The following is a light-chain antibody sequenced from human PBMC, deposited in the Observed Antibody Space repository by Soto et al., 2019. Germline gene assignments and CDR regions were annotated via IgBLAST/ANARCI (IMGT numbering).Light chain of an antibody. Sequence: QSALTQPASVSGSPGQSITISCTGTSSDVGYSNYVSWYQQHPGKAPKLIIHGVTHRPSGVSTRFSASKSAYTASLTISGLQAEDEADYYCSSFTTNYFYVFGPGTKLTVL. V-gene: IGLV2-14*01. CDR1: SSDVGYSNY. CDR3: SSFTTNYFYV. J-gene: IGLJ1*01. CDR2: GVT.